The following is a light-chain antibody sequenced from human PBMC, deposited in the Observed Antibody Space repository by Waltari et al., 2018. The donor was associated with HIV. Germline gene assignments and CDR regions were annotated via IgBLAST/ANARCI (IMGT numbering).Light chain of an antibody. V-gene: IGLV3-21*02. Sequence: SYVLTQPPSVSVAPRQTARITCGGNNIGSKSVHWYQQKPGQAPVLVINDDSDRPSGIPERFSGSNSGNTATLTLSRVEAGDEADYYCQVWDSSSDHLYVFGTGTKVTVL. J-gene: IGLJ1*01. CDR1: NIGSKS. CDR2: DDS. CDR3: QVWDSSSDHLYV.